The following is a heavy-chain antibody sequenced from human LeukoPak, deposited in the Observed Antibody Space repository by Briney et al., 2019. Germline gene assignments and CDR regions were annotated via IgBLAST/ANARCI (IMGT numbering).Heavy chain of an antibody. CDR1: GFTFSSYS. CDR3: ARDFNYYDSSGKQT. J-gene: IGHJ4*02. Sequence: GRSLRLSCAASGFTFSSYSMNWVRQAPGKGLEWVSSISSSSSYIYYADSVKGRFTISRDNAKNSLYLQMNSLRAEDTAVYYCARDFNYYDSSGKQTWGQGTLVTVSS. V-gene: IGHV3-21*01. CDR2: ISSSSSYI. D-gene: IGHD3-22*01.